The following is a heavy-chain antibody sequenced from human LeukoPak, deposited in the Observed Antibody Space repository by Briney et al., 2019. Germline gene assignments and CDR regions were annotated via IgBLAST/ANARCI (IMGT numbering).Heavy chain of an antibody. CDR3: ARATVVSPNY. CDR1: GFTFSSYG. CDR2: ISSSGSTI. V-gene: IGHV3-48*04. D-gene: IGHD4-23*01. J-gene: IGHJ4*02. Sequence: PGGSLRLSCAASGFTFSSYGMSWVRQAPGKGLEWVSYISSSGSTIYYADSVKGRFTISRDNAKNSLYLQMNSLRAEDTAVYYCARATVVSPNYWGQGTLVTVSS.